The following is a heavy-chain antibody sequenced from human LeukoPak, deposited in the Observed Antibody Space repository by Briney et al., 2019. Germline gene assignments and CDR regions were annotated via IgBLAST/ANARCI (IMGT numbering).Heavy chain of an antibody. V-gene: IGHV4-59*08. Sequence: AETLSLACTVSGGSISPYYWSWIRQPPGEGMEWIGYIHYSGSTNYKSSLKSRVTISLDTSKNQFSLELSSVTAADTAMYYCARRPMSMTFDYWGQGTLVTVCS. CDR1: GGSISPYY. J-gene: IGHJ4*02. CDR2: IHYSGST. CDR3: ARRPMSMTFDY. D-gene: IGHD2/OR15-2a*01.